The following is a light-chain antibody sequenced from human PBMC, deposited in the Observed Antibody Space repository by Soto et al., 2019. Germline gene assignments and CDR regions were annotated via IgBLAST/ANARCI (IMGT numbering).Light chain of an antibody. CDR3: QQLDSYPLT. Sequence: DIHLTQSPSFLSASVGDRVTITCRASQGISSYLAWYQQKPGKAPKLLIYAASTLQSGVPSRFSGSGSGTEFTLAISSLQPEDVATYYCQQLDSYPLTFGGGTKVEIK. CDR1: QGISSY. V-gene: IGKV1-9*01. CDR2: AAS. J-gene: IGKJ4*01.